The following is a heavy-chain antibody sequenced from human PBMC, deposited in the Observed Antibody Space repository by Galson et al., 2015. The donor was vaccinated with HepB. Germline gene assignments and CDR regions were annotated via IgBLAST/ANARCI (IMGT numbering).Heavy chain of an antibody. CDR1: GYTFTSYG. CDR2: ISAYNGNT. Sequence: SVKVSCKASGYTFTSYGISWVRQAPGQGLEWMGWISAYNGNTNYAQKLQGRVTMTTDTSTSTAYMELRSLRSDDTAVYYCARERESYLGPDAFDIWGQGTMVTVSS. V-gene: IGHV1-18*01. CDR3: ARERESYLGPDAFDI. D-gene: IGHD3-10*01. J-gene: IGHJ3*02.